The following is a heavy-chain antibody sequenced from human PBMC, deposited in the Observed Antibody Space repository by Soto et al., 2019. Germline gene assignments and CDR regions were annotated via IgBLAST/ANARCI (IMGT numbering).Heavy chain of an antibody. CDR3: ARGGFGVVIYLLYYFDY. D-gene: IGHD3-3*01. CDR1: GYTFTSYY. J-gene: IGHJ4*02. V-gene: IGHV1-46*01. CDR2: INPSGGST. Sequence: ASVTVSCKASGYTFTSYYMHWVRQAPGQGLEWMGIINPSGGSTSYAQKFQGRVTMTRDTSTSTVYMELSSLRSEDTAVYYCARGGFGVVIYLLYYFDYWGQGTLVTVSS.